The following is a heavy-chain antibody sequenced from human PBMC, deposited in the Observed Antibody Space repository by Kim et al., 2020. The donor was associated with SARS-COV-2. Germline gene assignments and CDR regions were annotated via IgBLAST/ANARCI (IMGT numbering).Heavy chain of an antibody. CDR1: GFTFDDYT. J-gene: IGHJ6*02. CDR2: ISWDGGST. V-gene: IGHV3-43*01. CDR3: AKDISYYGSGSYYKTNYYYGMDV. Sequence: GGSLRLSCAASGFTFDDYTMHWVRQAPGKGLEWVSLISWDGGSTYYADSVKGRFTISRDNSKNSLYLQMNSLRTEDTALYYCAKDISYYGSGSYYKTNYYYGMDVWGQGTTVTVSS. D-gene: IGHD3-10*01.